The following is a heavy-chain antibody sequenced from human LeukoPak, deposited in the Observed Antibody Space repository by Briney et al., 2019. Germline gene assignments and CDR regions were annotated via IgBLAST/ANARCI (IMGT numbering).Heavy chain of an antibody. D-gene: IGHD3-3*01. V-gene: IGHV1-69*13. J-gene: IGHJ4*02. CDR3: ARTSRITIFGVVIGGYYFDY. Sequence: SVKVSCKASGGTFSSYAISWVRQAPGQGLEWMGGIIPIFGTANYAQKFQGRVTITADESTSTAYMELSSLRSEDTAVYYCARTSRITIFGVVIGGYYFDYWGQGTLVTVSS. CDR2: IIPIFGTA. CDR1: GGTFSSYA.